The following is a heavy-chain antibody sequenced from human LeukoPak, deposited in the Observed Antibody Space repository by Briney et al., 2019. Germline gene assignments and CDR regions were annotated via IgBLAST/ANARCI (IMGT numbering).Heavy chain of an antibody. CDR3: ARPISGNYGGFDY. D-gene: IGHD1-26*01. V-gene: IGHV1-2*06. CDR1: GYTFSGYY. CDR2: INPDSGGT. J-gene: IGHJ4*02. Sequence: ASVKVSCKASGYTFSGYYMHWVRQAPGQGLEWMGRINPDSGGTNYAQKFQGRVTMTRDTSISTAYMELRRLPSDDTAVYYCARPISGNYGGFDYWGQGTLVTVSS.